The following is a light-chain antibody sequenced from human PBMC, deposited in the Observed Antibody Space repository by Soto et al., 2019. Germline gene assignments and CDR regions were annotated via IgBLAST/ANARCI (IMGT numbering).Light chain of an antibody. J-gene: IGLJ2*01. CDR3: QSYDSSLSGVV. Sequence: QSVLTQPPSVSGAPXQRVTXSCTGSSSNIGAGYDVHWYQQLPGTAPKLLIYGNSNRPSGVPDRFSGSKSGTSASLAITGLQAEDEADYYCQSYDSSLSGVVFGGGTKLTVL. CDR1: SSNIGAGYD. V-gene: IGLV1-40*01. CDR2: GNS.